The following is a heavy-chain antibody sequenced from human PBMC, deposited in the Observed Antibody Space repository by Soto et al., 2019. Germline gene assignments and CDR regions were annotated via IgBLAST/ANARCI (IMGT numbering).Heavy chain of an antibody. CDR1: GYSFTSYW. Sequence: GGSLRLSCKGSGYSFTSYWIGWVRQMPGKGLEWMGIIYPGDSDTRYSPSFQGQVTISADKSISTAYLQWSSLKASDTAMYYCARPVNWGFSFGAFDIWGQGTMVTVSS. J-gene: IGHJ3*02. CDR3: ARPVNWGFSFGAFDI. D-gene: IGHD7-27*01. V-gene: IGHV5-51*01. CDR2: IYPGDSDT.